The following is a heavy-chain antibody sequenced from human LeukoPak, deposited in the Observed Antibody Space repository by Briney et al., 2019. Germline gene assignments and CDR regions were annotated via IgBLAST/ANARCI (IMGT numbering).Heavy chain of an antibody. CDR3: ASSNGYHFFFDY. CDR2: IGSSGGST. J-gene: IGHJ4*02. CDR1: GFTFSSHA. Sequence: GGSLRLSCAASGFTFSSHAMTWVRQAPGKGLEWVSGIGSSGGSTYYADSVKGRFTISRDNSKNTLYLQMNTLRAEDTAVYYCASSNGYHFFFDYWGQGTLVTVSS. V-gene: IGHV3-23*01. D-gene: IGHD5-24*01.